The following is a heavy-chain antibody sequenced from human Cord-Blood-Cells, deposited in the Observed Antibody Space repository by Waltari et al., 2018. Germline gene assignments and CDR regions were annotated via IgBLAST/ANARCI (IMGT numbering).Heavy chain of an antibody. V-gene: IGHV1-2*06. CDR1: GYTFTGYY. CDR2: IKPNSGGT. Sequence: QVQLVQSGAAVKKAGAVVTVSCKASGYTFTGYYMHWVRQAPGQGLEWMGRIKPNSGGTNYAQKFQGRVTMTRDTSISTAYMELSRLRSDDTAVYYCARECSSTSCYDYWGQGTLVTVSS. CDR3: ARECSSTSCYDY. D-gene: IGHD2-2*01. J-gene: IGHJ4*02.